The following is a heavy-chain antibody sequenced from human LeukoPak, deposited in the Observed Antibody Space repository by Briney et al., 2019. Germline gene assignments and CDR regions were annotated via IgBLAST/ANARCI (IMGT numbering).Heavy chain of an antibody. Sequence: SETLSLTCAVSGGSIRSSYWSWIRQPPGKGLEWIGYIYYSGSTNYNPSLKSRVTISVDTSKNQFSLKLSSVTAADTAVYYCARDSGRAGYPALDYWGQGTLVTVSS. V-gene: IGHV4-59*01. J-gene: IGHJ4*02. D-gene: IGHD5-24*01. CDR2: IYYSGST. CDR1: GGSIRSSY. CDR3: ARDSGRAGYPALDY.